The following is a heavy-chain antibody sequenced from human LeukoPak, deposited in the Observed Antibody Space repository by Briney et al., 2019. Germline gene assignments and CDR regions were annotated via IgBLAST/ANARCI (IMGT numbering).Heavy chain of an antibody. J-gene: IGHJ6*02. D-gene: IGHD2-15*01. CDR3: ARDWRYCSGGSCYFYGMDV. CDR1: GGSISSYY. V-gene: IGHV4-59*06. CDR2: IYYSGST. Sequence: SETLSLTCTVSGGSISSYYWSWIRQHPGKGLEWIGYIYYSGSTYYNPSLKSRVTISVDTSKNQFSLKLSSVTAADTAVYYCARDWRYCSGGSCYFYGMDVWGQGTTVTVSS.